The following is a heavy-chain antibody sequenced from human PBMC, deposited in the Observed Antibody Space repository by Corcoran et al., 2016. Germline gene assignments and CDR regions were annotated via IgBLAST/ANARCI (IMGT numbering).Heavy chain of an antibody. CDR2: IYHSGST. CDR3: AREKPLGYCSGGSCSDSGAFDI. D-gene: IGHD2-15*01. V-gene: IGHV4-4*02. CDR1: GGSISSSNW. J-gene: IGHJ3*02. Sequence: QEPLQESGPGLVKPSGTLSLTCAVSGGSISSSNWWSWVRQPPGKGLAWIGEIYHSGSTNYNPSLKSRVTISVDKSKNQFSLKLSSVTAADTAVYYCAREKPLGYCSGGSCSDSGAFDIWGQGTMVTVSS.